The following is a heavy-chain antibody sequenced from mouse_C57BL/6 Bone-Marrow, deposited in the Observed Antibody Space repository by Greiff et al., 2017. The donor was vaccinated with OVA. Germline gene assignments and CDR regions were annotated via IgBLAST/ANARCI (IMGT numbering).Heavy chain of an antibody. CDR2: ISDGGSYT. D-gene: IGHD1-1*01. CDR3: ARDSLYGRDY. CDR1: GFTFSSYA. Sequence: DVMLVESGGGLVKPGGSLKLSCAASGFTFSSYAMSWVRQTPEKRLEWVATISDGGSYTYYPDNVKGRFTISRDNAKNNLYLQMSHLKSEDTAMYYCARDSLYGRDYWGQGTTLTVSS. J-gene: IGHJ2*01. V-gene: IGHV5-4*01.